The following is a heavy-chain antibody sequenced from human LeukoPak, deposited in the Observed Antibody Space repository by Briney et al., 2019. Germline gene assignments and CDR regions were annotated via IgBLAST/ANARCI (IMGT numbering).Heavy chain of an antibody. CDR1: GYSFTNYW. D-gene: IGHD6-13*01. CDR2: IHPGDSDT. CDR3: ARADSSGWLNDWLDP. V-gene: IGHV5-51*01. Sequence: GESLKISCQGSGYSFTNYWIGWVRQLPGKGLEWMGIIHPGDSDTRYSPSFEGQVTISVDKSINTAYLQWSSLKASDTAMYYCARADSSGWLNDWLDPWGQGTLVTVSS. J-gene: IGHJ5*02.